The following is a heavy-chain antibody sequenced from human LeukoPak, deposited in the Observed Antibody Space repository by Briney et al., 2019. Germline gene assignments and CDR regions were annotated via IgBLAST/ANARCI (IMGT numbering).Heavy chain of an antibody. J-gene: IGHJ4*02. CDR2: INSDGSST. CDR3: ARADDYSFDY. V-gene: IGHV3-74*01. Sequence: PGGSLRLSCAASGFTFSSYAMSWVRQAPGKGLVWVSRINSDGSSTSYADSVKGRFTISKDNAKNSLYLQMNTLRAEDTAIYYCARADDYSFDYWGQGTLVTVSS. CDR1: GFTFSSYA. D-gene: IGHD4/OR15-4a*01.